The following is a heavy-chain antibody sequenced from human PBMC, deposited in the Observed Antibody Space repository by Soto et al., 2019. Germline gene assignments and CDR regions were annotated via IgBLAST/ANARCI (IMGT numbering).Heavy chain of an antibody. Sequence: QVQLQESGPGLVKPSQTLSLTCTVSGGSISSGGYYWSWIRQHPGKGLEWIGYIYYSGSTYYNPSLKSRVTISVDTSKNQFSLKLSSVTAADTAVYYCARDRITMVRGREYGMDVWGQGTTVTVSS. CDR2: IYYSGST. CDR1: GGSISSGGYY. D-gene: IGHD3-10*01. V-gene: IGHV4-31*03. J-gene: IGHJ6*02. CDR3: ARDRITMVRGREYGMDV.